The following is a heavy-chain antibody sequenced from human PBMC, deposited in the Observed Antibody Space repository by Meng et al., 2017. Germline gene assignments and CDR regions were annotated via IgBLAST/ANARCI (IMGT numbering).Heavy chain of an antibody. CDR1: GYLISSYD. V-gene: IGHV1-8*01. J-gene: IGHJ4*02. CDR3: ARGGEYSSWDY. D-gene: IGHD4-11*01. CDR2: VNTINGKT. Sequence: QGLVVQSGAEVKNPWASVKVYWNTSGYLISSYDIDWMRQAPGEGLEWMGWVNTINGKTGYEQKFQGRLTMPRDTYIRTAYMELSILTSEDTAIYYCARGGEYSSWDYWGQGTLVTVSS.